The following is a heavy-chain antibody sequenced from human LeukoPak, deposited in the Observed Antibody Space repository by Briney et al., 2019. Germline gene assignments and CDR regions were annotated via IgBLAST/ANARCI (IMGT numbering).Heavy chain of an antibody. CDR2: ISSSSSYI. D-gene: IGHD6-13*01. CDR3: AKGGLAAAGITDY. V-gene: IGHV3-21*01. J-gene: IGHJ4*02. CDR1: GFTFSSYS. Sequence: GGSLRLSCAASGFTFSSYSMNWVRQAPGKGLEWVSSISSSSSYIYYADSVKGRFTISRDNAKNSLYLQMNSLRAEDTAVYYCAKGGLAAAGITDYWGQGTLVTVSS.